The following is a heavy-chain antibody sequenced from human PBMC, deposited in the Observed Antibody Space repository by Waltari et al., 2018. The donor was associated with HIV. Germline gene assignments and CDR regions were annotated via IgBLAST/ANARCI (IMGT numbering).Heavy chain of an antibody. V-gene: IGHV3-23*01. J-gene: IGHJ5*02. CDR2: IVDRTVRT. Sequence: EMQLLGSGGGLVQPGGSLRLSCAASGSTFSSYAMHWVRQAPGRGLEWFSGIVDRTVRTYYGDSVKGRFTISRDNSKNTLYLQMSSLRVEDTAIYYCAKDEAGAGSPEVWFDPWGQGTLVTVSS. CDR3: AKDEAGAGSPEVWFDP. CDR1: GSTFSSYA. D-gene: IGHD6-13*01.